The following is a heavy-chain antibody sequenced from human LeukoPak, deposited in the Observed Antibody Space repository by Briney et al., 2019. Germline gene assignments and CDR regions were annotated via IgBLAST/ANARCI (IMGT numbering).Heavy chain of an antibody. D-gene: IGHD5-24*01. CDR3: ARGDGYNSVLGDY. Sequence: SVKVSCKASGGTFSTYAFGWVRQAPGQGLEWMGRIIPILDVTNYAQKFQGRVTITADKSTSTAYMELSSLRSEDTAVYYCARGDGYNSVLGDYWGQGTLVTVSS. CDR2: IIPILDVT. V-gene: IGHV1-69*04. CDR1: GGTFSTYA. J-gene: IGHJ4*02.